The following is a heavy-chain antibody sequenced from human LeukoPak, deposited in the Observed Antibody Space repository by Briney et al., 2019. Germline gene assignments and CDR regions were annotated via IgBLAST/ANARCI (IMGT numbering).Heavy chain of an antibody. Sequence: GGSLRLSCAAPGFTFSSYWMHWVRQAPGKGLVWVSRIKSDGSSTSYADSVKGRFTISRDNAKNTLYLQMNSLRVEDTAVYYCARDPRYCSSTSCFTNWFDPWGQGTLVTISS. D-gene: IGHD2-2*02. CDR1: GFTFSSYW. CDR2: IKSDGSST. CDR3: ARDPRYCSSTSCFTNWFDP. J-gene: IGHJ5*02. V-gene: IGHV3-74*01.